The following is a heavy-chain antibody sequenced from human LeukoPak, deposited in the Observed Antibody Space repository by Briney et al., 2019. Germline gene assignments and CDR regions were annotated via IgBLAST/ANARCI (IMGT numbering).Heavy chain of an antibody. Sequence: GESLKISCKGSGYSFTSYWIGWVRQMPGKGLEWMGIIYPGDSDTRYSPSFQGQVTISADKSISTAYLQWSSLNASDTAMYYCARQGCSSTSCYRADWFDPWGQGTLVTVSS. CDR1: GYSFTSYW. J-gene: IGHJ5*02. CDR3: ARQGCSSTSCYRADWFDP. CDR2: IYPGDSDT. D-gene: IGHD2-2*02. V-gene: IGHV5-51*01.